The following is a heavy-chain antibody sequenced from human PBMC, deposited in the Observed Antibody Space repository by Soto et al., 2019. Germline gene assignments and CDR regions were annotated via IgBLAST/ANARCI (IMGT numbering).Heavy chain of an antibody. CDR3: ARDLYYDSSGYYYGWFDP. V-gene: IGHV4-4*02. Sequence: SETLSLTCAVSGGSISNYNWWSWVRQPPGQGLEWIGEIYESGSTNYNPSLKSRVTISVDTSKNQFSLKLSSVTAADTAVYYCARDLYYDSSGYYYGWFDPWGQGTLVTVSS. D-gene: IGHD3-22*01. J-gene: IGHJ5*02. CDR2: IYESGST. CDR1: GGSISNYNW.